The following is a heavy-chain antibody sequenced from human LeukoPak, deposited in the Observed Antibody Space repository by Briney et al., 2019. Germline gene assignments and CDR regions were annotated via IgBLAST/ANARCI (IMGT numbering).Heavy chain of an antibody. CDR2: IKQDGSEK. V-gene: IGHV3-7*05. J-gene: IGHJ4*02. CDR3: ARDQRYCSSSSCPWEPFDY. D-gene: IGHD2-2*01. Sequence: GGSLRLSCAASGFTFSSYWMSWVRQAPGKGLEWVANIKQDGSEKYYVDSVKGRFTISRDNAKNSLYLQMNSLRAEDTAVYYCARDQRYCSSSSCPWEPFDYWGQGTLVAVSS. CDR1: GFTFSSYW.